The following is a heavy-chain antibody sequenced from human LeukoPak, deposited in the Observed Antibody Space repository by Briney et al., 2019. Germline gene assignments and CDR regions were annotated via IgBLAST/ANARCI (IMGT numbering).Heavy chain of an antibody. CDR2: TKQDETEK. J-gene: IGHJ4*02. CDR1: GFTFSNYW. V-gene: IGHV3-7*04. Sequence: GGSLRLSCAASGFTFSNYWMSWVRQAPGKGLEWVADTKQDETEKHYADSVKGRFTISRDNAQNSLYLQMNSLRAEDTAVYFCARNRQWLLADYWGQGTVVTVSS. CDR3: ARNRQWLLADY. D-gene: IGHD3-22*01.